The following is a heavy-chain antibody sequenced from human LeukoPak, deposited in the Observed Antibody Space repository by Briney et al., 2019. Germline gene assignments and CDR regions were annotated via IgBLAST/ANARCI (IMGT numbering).Heavy chain of an antibody. D-gene: IGHD1-26*01. V-gene: IGHV4-39*07. Sequence: SETLSLTRTVSGGSISSSSYYWGWIRQPPGKGLECIGSIYYSGSTYYNPSLKSRVTISVDTSKNQFSLKLSSVTAADTAVYYCARGGSYYGFDWFDPWGQGTLVTVSS. J-gene: IGHJ5*02. CDR3: ARGGSYYGFDWFDP. CDR2: IYYSGST. CDR1: GGSISSSSYY.